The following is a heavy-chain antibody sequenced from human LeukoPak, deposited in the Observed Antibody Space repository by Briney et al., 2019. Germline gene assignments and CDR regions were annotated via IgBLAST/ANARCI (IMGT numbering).Heavy chain of an antibody. CDR3: ARVSYGDYGIDP. CDR1: GGTFSSYA. Sequence: SVKVSCKASGGTFSSYAISWVRQGPGQGLEWMGGIIPIFGTANYAQKFQGRVTITTDESTSTAYMELSSLRSEDTAVYYCARVSYGDYGIDPWGQGTLVTVSS. J-gene: IGHJ5*02. D-gene: IGHD4-17*01. CDR2: IIPIFGTA. V-gene: IGHV1-69*05.